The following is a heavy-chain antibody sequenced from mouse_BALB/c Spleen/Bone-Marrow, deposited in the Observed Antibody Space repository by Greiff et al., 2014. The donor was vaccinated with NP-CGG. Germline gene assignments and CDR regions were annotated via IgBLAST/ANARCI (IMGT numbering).Heavy chain of an antibody. J-gene: IGHJ3*01. V-gene: IGHV3-6*02. CDR3: AGYDEAWFAY. CDR1: GYSITSGYY. CDR2: ISYDGSN. Sequence: EVKLMESGPGLVKPSQSLSLTCSVTGYSITSGYYWNWIRQFPGNKLEWMGYISYDGSNNYNPSLKNRISTTRDTSKNQFFLKLNSVTTEDTATYYCAGYDEAWFAYWGQGTLVTVSA. D-gene: IGHD2-14*01.